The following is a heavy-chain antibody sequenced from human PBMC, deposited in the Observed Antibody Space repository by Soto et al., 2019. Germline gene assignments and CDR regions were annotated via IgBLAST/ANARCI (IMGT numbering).Heavy chain of an antibody. Sequence: PSETLSLTCTVSGGSISSGGFFWSWIRQHPGKGLEWIGYIYYTGNTYYNPSLKSRVNISLDASTNQFSLKLSSVTAADTAIYYCARSILSYDDYWGQGTLVTVS. V-gene: IGHV4-31*03. J-gene: IGHJ4*02. D-gene: IGHD5-18*01. CDR1: GGSISSGGFF. CDR2: IYYTGNT. CDR3: ARSILSYDDY.